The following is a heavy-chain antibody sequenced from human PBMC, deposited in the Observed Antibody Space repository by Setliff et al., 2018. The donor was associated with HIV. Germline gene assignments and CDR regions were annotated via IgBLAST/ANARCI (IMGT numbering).Heavy chain of an antibody. Sequence: LRLSCAASGFTFSTYGMHWVRQAPGKGLEWVAIIWFDGSKTYYADSVKGRFTISRDNSKNTLYLQMNSLRAGDTAVYYCATFYSGYDLDAFDIWGQGTMVTVS. CDR2: IWFDGSKT. CDR1: GFTFSTYG. J-gene: IGHJ3*02. D-gene: IGHD5-12*01. CDR3: ATFYSGYDLDAFDI. V-gene: IGHV3-33*01.